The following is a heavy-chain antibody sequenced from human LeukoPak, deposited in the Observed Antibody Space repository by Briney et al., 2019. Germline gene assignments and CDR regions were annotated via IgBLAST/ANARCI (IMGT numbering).Heavy chain of an antibody. D-gene: IGHD3-22*01. CDR3: ARAPNYYDSSGYYSLWFDP. CDR2: INTNTGNP. V-gene: IGHV7-4-1*02. Sequence: ASVKVSCKASGYTFTSYAMNWVRQAPGQGLEWMGWINTNTGNPTYAQGFTGRFVSSLDTSVSTAHLQISSLKAEDTAVYYCARAPNYYDSSGYYSLWFDPWGQGTLVTVSS. CDR1: GYTFTSYA. J-gene: IGHJ5*02.